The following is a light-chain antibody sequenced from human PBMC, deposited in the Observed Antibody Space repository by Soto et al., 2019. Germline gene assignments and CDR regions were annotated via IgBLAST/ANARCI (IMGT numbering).Light chain of an antibody. CDR1: QSVSSN. J-gene: IGKJ4*01. V-gene: IGKV3-15*01. CDR2: DTS. CDR3: EHYDIWPHMLA. Sequence: DIVLTQSPATLSASPGKRATLSCRASQSVSSNLAWYQQKPGQAPRLLIYDTSTRATDIPARFSGSGSGTEFTPTISSLQSEDFAVYYCEHYDIWPHMLAFGGGTKVEI.